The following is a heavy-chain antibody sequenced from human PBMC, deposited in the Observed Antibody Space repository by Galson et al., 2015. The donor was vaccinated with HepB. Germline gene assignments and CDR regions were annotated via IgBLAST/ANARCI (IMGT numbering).Heavy chain of an antibody. CDR2: ASRDGSNK. Sequence: SLRLSCAASGFTFSSYSIHWVRQAPDKGLQCVGVASRDGSNKYYPDSVKGRFTISRDNSNNTLYLQLNSLRAEDTAVYYCARERGPYDGFDIWGQGTVVTVSS. CDR3: ARERGPYDGFDI. J-gene: IGHJ3*02. CDR1: GFTFSSYS. V-gene: IGHV3-30*04.